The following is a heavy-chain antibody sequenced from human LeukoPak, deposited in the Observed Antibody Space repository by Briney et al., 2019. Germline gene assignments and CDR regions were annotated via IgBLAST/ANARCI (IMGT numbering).Heavy chain of an antibody. Sequence: ASVKVSCKASGYTFTGYYMHWVRQASGQGLEWMGRINPNSGGTNYAQKFQGRVTMTRDTSISTAYMELSRLRSDDTAVYYCARSTRRFDSSGYFYWGQGTLVTVSS. J-gene: IGHJ4*02. CDR3: ARSTRRFDSSGYFY. CDR2: INPNSGGT. V-gene: IGHV1-2*06. D-gene: IGHD3-22*01. CDR1: GYTFTGYY.